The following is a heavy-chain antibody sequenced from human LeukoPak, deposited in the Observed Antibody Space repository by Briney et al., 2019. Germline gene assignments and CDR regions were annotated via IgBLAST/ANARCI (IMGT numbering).Heavy chain of an antibody. V-gene: IGHV4-39*01. CDR3: ARHGSPYYYYYYMEV. CDR1: GGSISCSSYY. Sequence: SETLSLTCTVSGGSISCSSYYLGWIRQPPGKGLEGIGSIYYSGSTYYNPSLKSRVTISVDTSKNQFSLKLSSVTAADTAVYYCARHGSPYYYYYYMEVWGKGTTVTVSS. J-gene: IGHJ6*03. CDR2: IYYSGST.